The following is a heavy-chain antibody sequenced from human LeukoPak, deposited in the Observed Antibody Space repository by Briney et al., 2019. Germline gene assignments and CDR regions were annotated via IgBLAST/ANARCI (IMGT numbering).Heavy chain of an antibody. CDR2: IYTSGST. Sequence: SETLSLTCTVSGGSISSYHWSWIRQPAGKGLEWIGRIYTSGSTNYNPSLKSRVTMSVDTSKNQFPLKLSSVTAADTAVYYCARDTYYYDSSGPTLQHWGQGTLVTVSS. CDR1: GGSISSYH. J-gene: IGHJ1*01. CDR3: ARDTYYYDSSGPTLQH. D-gene: IGHD3-22*01. V-gene: IGHV4-4*07.